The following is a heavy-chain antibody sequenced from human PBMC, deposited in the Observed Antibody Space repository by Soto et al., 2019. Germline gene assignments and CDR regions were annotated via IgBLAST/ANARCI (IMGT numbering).Heavy chain of an antibody. CDR3: ARQAARNYIDS. D-gene: IGHD6-6*01. V-gene: IGHV3-11*01. CDR1: GFTFTDYS. J-gene: IGHJ4*02. CDR2: IDSRGRTL. Sequence: PGVSRRRSWSASGFTFTDYSISWIRQAPGKGLEWLAFIDSRGRTLSYADSVKGRFTISRDNAKNSLYLQMHSLRADDTAVYYCARQAARNYIDSWGQGDVVTVSS.